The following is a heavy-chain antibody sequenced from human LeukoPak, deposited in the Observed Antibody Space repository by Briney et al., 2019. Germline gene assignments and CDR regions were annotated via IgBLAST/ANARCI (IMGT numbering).Heavy chain of an antibody. V-gene: IGHV1-8*01. J-gene: IGHJ4*02. CDR3: ARRKDIGGDGGGDY. Sequence: GASVKVSCKASGYTFTSYDINWVRQATGQGLEWMGWMNPNSGNTGYAQKFQGRVTMTRNTSISTAYMELSSLRSEDTAVYYCARRKDIGGDGGGDYGGQEPLVTVPS. CDR1: GYTFTSYD. CDR2: MNPNSGNT. D-gene: IGHD1-26*01.